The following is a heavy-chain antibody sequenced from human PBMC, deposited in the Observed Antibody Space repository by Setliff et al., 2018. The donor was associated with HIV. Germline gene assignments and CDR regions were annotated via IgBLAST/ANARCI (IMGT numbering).Heavy chain of an antibody. J-gene: IGHJ5*01. CDR2: IYYDGRT. D-gene: IGHD3-16*01. CDR1: GGSIRTGAYY. Sequence: LSLTCTVSGGSIRTGAYYWGWIRQPPGKGLEWIGSIYYDGRTFYKPSLKSRLTISVDTSKNQFSLSLNSVTAADTAVYFCARTREYRFGFGLGQFDPWGQGTLVTVS. CDR3: ARTREYRFGFGLGQFDP. V-gene: IGHV4-39*07.